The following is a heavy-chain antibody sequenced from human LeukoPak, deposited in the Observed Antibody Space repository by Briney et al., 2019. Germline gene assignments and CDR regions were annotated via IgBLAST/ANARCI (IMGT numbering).Heavy chain of an antibody. J-gene: IGHJ4*02. CDR2: ILPIFGTA. Sequence: SVKVSCKVSGGSFTNNAISWVRQAPGQGPEWMGRILPIFGTAEYAERFQGRLTLTADKSTTTAYIELTSLKIEDTALYFCTRGKGFVSHFDFWGQGTLVTVSS. CDR3: TRGKGFVSHFDF. V-gene: IGHV1-69*06. D-gene: IGHD3-3*01. CDR1: GGSFTNNA.